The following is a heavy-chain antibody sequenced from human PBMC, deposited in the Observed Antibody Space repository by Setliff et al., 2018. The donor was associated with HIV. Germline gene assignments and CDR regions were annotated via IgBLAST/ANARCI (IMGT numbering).Heavy chain of an antibody. CDR2: IYTSGIT. Sequence: SETLSLTCTVSGGSISSGSYYWSWIRLPPGKGLEWIGYIYTSGITNYNPSLKSRVTMSVDTSKNQFSLKLSSVTAADTAVYYCARDYSGWYYFDCWGQGTLVTVSS. CDR3: ARDYSGWYYFDC. CDR1: GGSISSGSYY. V-gene: IGHV4-61*01. J-gene: IGHJ4*02. D-gene: IGHD6-19*01.